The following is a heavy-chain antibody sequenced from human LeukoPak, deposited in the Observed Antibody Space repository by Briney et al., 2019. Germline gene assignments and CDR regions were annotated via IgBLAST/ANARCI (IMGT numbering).Heavy chain of an antibody. D-gene: IGHD2/OR15-2a*01. CDR2: INPNSGGT. J-gene: IGHJ3*01. V-gene: IGHV1-2*02. Sequence: GASVKVSCKASGYTFTNFAISWVRQAPGQGLEWMGWINPNSGGTNYVQKYQGRVTMTSDTSISTAYMELSRLRSDDTAVYYCARTFYDTLDSDAFDFWGQGTMVIVSS. CDR3: ARTFYDTLDSDAFDF. CDR1: GYTFTNFA.